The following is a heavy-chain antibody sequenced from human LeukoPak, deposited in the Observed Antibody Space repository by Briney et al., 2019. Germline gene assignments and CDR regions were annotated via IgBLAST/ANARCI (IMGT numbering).Heavy chain of an antibody. D-gene: IGHD3-22*01. CDR2: ISSSGSTI. CDR1: GFTSSSYE. Sequence: GGSLRLSCAASGFTSSSYEMNWVRQAPGKGLEWVSYISSSGSTIYYADSVKGRFTITRDNAKNSLYLQMNSLRAEDTAVYYCAELGITMIRGVWGKGTTVTISS. CDR3: AELGITMIRGV. J-gene: IGHJ6*04. V-gene: IGHV3-48*03.